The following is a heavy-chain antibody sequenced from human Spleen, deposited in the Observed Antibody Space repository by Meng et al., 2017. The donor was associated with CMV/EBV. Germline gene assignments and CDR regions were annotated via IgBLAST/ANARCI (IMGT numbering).Heavy chain of an antibody. CDR2: ISYDGSDK. CDR1: GFTFSGYP. Sequence: GGSLRLSCAASGFTFSGYPMHWVRQAPGKGLEWVAVISYDGSDKYCADSVKGRFTISRDNSKNTLYLQMNSLRAEDTAVYYCANELNYCSGGSCGYWGQGTLVTVSS. CDR3: ANELNYCSGGSCGY. V-gene: IGHV3-30*04. D-gene: IGHD2-15*01. J-gene: IGHJ4*02.